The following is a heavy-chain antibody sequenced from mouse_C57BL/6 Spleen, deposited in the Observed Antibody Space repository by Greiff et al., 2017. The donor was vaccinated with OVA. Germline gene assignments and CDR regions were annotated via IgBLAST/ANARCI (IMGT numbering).Heavy chain of an antibody. CDR1: GYTFTSYW. V-gene: IGHV1-52*01. Sequence: QVQLQQSGAELVRPGSSVKLSCKASGYTFTSYWMHWVKQRPIQGLEWIGNIDPSDSETHYNQKFKDKATLTVVKSSSTAYMQLSSLTSEDSAVYYCAREGNWDDAMDYWGQGTSVTVSS. CDR2: IDPSDSET. J-gene: IGHJ4*01. D-gene: IGHD4-1*01. CDR3: AREGNWDDAMDY.